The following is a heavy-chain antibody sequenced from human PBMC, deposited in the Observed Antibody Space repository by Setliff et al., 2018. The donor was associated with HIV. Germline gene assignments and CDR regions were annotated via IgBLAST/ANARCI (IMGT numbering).Heavy chain of an antibody. CDR3: ARPLTTSSNFWGDAFAI. CDR2: INHSGST. D-gene: IGHD3-3*01. CDR1: GGSFNGYY. Sequence: PSETLSLTCAVYGGSFNGYYWSWIRQPPGKGLEWIGEINHSGSTNYNPSLKSRVIISVDTSKNQFSLKLTSVTAADTAVYYCARPLTTSSNFWGDAFAIWGQGTVVTVSS. J-gene: IGHJ3*02. V-gene: IGHV4-34*01.